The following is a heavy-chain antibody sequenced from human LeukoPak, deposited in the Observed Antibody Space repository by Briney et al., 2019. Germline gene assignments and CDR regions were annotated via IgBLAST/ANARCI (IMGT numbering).Heavy chain of an antibody. CDR3: ARLNHGFHWFDP. V-gene: IGHV6-1*01. CDR1: GDTVSSNSVA. D-gene: IGHD1-14*01. Sequence: SQTLSLTCAISGDTVSSNSVAWNWIRQSPSRGLEWLGRTYYMSKWYNDYAVSVRSRITINPDTSKNQFSLQLNSVTPEDTAVYYCARLNHGFHWFDPWGQGTLVTVSS. CDR2: TYYMSKWYN. J-gene: IGHJ5*02.